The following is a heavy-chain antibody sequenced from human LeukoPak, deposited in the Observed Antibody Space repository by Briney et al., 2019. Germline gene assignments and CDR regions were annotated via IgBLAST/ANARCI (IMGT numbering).Heavy chain of an antibody. J-gene: IGHJ4*02. D-gene: IGHD3-22*01. CDR1: GGSISSYY. V-gene: IGHV4-59*01. CDR3: ARVANYYDSSGYYRTFDY. CDR2: IYYSGST. Sequence: SETLSLTCTVSGGSISSYYWSWIRQPPGKGLKWIGYIYYSGSTNYNPSLKSRVTISVDTSKNQFSLKLSSVTAADTAVYYCARVANYYDSSGYYRTFDYWGQGTLVTVSS.